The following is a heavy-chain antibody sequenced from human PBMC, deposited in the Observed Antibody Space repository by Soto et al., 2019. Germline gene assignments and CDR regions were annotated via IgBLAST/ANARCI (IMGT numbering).Heavy chain of an antibody. Sequence: QVQLQESGPRLVKPSETLSLTSTVSGDSISSYYWSWIRKPPGKGLEWIGYIYYSGSTNYKPSRMSRVTKSVDTAHNQFTLKLPSVTAAVTAVYYSARGVAAIGPWGQGTLVTVSS. D-gene: IGHD5-12*01. J-gene: IGHJ5*02. CDR2: IYYSGST. CDR1: GDSISSYY. V-gene: IGHV4-59*01. CDR3: ARGVAAIGP.